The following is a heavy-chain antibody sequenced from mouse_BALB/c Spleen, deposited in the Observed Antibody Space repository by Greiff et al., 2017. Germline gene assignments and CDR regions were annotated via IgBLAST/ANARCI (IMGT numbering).Heavy chain of an antibody. D-gene: IGHD1-1*01. V-gene: IGHV5-12-1*01. CDR2: ISSGGGST. J-gene: IGHJ2*01. CDR3: AREGFYYALDY. Sequence: EVKVVESGGGLVKPGGSLKLSCAASGFAFSSYDMSWVRQTPEKRLEWVAYISSGGGSTYYPDTVKGRFTISRDNAKNTLYLQMSSLKSEDTAMYYCAREGFYYALDYWGQGTTLTVSS. CDR1: GFAFSSYD.